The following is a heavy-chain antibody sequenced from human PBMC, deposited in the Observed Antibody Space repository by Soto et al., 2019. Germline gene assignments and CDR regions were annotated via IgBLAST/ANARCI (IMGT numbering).Heavy chain of an antibody. V-gene: IGHV4-30-2*01. J-gene: IGHJ4*02. CDR3: ARENNVLPGGYFDY. Sequence: QLQLQESGSGLVKPSQTLSLTCAVSGGSISSGGYSWSWIRQPPGKGLEWIGYIYHSGSTYYNPSLKSRVTISVDRSKNQFSLKPSSVTAAHTAVYYCARENNVLPGGYFDYWGQGTLVTVSS. D-gene: IGHD3-10*01. CDR1: GGSISSGGYS. CDR2: IYHSGST.